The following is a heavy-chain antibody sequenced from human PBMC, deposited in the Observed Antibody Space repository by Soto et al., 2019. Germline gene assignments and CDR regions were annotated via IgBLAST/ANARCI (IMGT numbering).Heavy chain of an antibody. D-gene: IGHD6-13*01. CDR2: INADNGNT. J-gene: IGHJ2*01. Sequence: QVQLVQSGAEVKKPGASVKVSCEASGYTFITYPMHWVRQAPGQRLEWMGWINADNGNTKYSQKFQGRVTITRDTSATTAFMELSSLRSEDTAVYYCARSGASVAAVGTENWFFDLWGRGTLVTVSS. CDR1: GYTFITYP. V-gene: IGHV1-3*01. CDR3: ARSGASVAAVGTENWFFDL.